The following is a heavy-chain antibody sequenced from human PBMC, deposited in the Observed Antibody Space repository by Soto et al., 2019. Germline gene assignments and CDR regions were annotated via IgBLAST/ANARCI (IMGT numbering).Heavy chain of an antibody. J-gene: IGHJ5*02. CDR1: GFTFSSYA. CDR3: AKDRQWLVDTNWFDP. CDR2: ISGSGGST. V-gene: IGHV3-23*01. D-gene: IGHD6-19*01. Sequence: PGGSLRLSCAASGFTFSSYAMSWVRQAPGKGLEWVSAISGSGGSTYYADSVKGRFTISRDNSKNTLYLQMNSLRAEDTAVYYSAKDRQWLVDTNWFDPWGQGTLVTVSS.